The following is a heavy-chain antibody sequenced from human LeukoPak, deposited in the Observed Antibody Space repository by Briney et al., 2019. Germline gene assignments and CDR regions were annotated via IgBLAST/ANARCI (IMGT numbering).Heavy chain of an antibody. Sequence: SGTLSLTCGVSGGSISSTNWWSWVRQPPGQGLEWIGESSLSGVTNYNPSLKSRVTMSLDRSKNHLSLTLTSVTAADTAVYYCSRESGAFSPFGYWGQGTLVTVSS. CDR1: GGSISSTNW. CDR3: SRESGAFSPFGY. J-gene: IGHJ4*02. V-gene: IGHV4-4*02. CDR2: SSLSGVT. D-gene: IGHD1-26*01.